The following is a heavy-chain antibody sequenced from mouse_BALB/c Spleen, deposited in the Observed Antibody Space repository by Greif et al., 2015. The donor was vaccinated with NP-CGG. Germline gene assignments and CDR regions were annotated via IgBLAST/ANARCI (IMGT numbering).Heavy chain of an antibody. CDR3: ARREGTGTFAY. CDR2: INPSTGYT. J-gene: IGHJ3*01. V-gene: IGHV1-7*01. D-gene: IGHD4-1*01. CDR1: GYTFTRYW. Sequence: VQLQQSGAELAKPGASVKMSCKASGYTFTRYWMHWVKQRPGQGLEWIGYINPSTGYTEYNQKFKDKATLTADKSSSTAHMQLSSLTSEDSAVYYCARREGTGTFAYWGQGTLVTVSA.